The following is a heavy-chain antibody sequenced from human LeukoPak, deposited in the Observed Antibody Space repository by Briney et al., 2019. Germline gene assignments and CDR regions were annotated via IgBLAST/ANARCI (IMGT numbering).Heavy chain of an antibody. D-gene: IGHD1-1*01. CDR3: ARIQLWRNFDY. J-gene: IGHJ4*02. CDR2: IYHSGET. V-gene: IGHV4-38-2*01. Sequence: SQTLSLTCAVSGYSISSGYYWAWIRQSPGKGLEWIGSIYHSGETYYNSPLKSRVTISVDTPKNQFSLKLTSMTAADTAVYYCARIQLWRNFDYWGQGTLVTVSS. CDR1: GYSISSGYY.